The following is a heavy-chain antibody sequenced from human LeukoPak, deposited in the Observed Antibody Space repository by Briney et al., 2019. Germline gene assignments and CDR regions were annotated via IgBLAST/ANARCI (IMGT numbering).Heavy chain of an antibody. Sequence: PSETLSLTCTVSGGSISSYYLSWIRQPPGKGLEWIGYIYYSGSTNYNPSLKSRVTISVDTSKNQFSLKLSSVTAADTAVYYCARAPFDHYDSSCYYFDAFDIWGQGTMVTVSS. J-gene: IGHJ3*02. CDR1: GGSISSYY. CDR2: IYYSGST. CDR3: ARAPFDHYDSSCYYFDAFDI. D-gene: IGHD3-22*01. V-gene: IGHV4-59*01.